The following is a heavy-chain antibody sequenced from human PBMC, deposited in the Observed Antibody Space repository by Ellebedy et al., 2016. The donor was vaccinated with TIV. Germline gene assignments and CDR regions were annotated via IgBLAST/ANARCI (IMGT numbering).Heavy chain of an antibody. CDR2: VSYGGDNK. D-gene: IGHD5-24*01. CDR3: VRSPKRWLPPEYFDY. Sequence: GESLKISCAASGFTFSDYAMHWVRQAPGKGLEWVAVVSYGGDNKYYIDSVRGRFTISRDNSRNTLYLQMNRLRIADTAVYYCVRSPKRWLPPEYFDYWGQGTLVTVSS. V-gene: IGHV3-30*03. J-gene: IGHJ4*02. CDR1: GFTFSDYA.